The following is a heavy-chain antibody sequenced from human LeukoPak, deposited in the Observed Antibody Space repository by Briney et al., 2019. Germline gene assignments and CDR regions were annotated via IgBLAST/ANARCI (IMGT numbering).Heavy chain of an antibody. D-gene: IGHD2-8*01. CDR2: IYYTGSS. V-gene: IGHV4-39*07. CDR1: GGSISSSDYY. CDR3: ARENYCTNGVCWAFDP. Sequence: SKTLSLTCTVSGGSISSSDYYWGWIRQPPGKGLEWIGNIYYTGSSSYNSSLKSRVTISVDTSKNQFSLQLSSVTAADTAVYYCARENYCTNGVCWAFDPWGRGTLVTVSS. J-gene: IGHJ5*02.